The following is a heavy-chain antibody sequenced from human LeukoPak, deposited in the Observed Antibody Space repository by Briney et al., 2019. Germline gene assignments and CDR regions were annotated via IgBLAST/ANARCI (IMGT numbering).Heavy chain of an antibody. V-gene: IGHV4-39*07. CDR1: GDSISSSTYY. J-gene: IGHJ4*02. CDR2: INNGGNT. Sequence: SETLSLTCTVSGDSISSSTYYWGWIRQPPGKGLEWIGSINNGGNTYYNPSLKSRVTISVDTSKNQFSLKLSSVTAADTAVYYCARLVHGGRVISSWYVNYWGQGTLVTVSS. D-gene: IGHD6-13*01. CDR3: ARLVHGGRVISSWYVNY.